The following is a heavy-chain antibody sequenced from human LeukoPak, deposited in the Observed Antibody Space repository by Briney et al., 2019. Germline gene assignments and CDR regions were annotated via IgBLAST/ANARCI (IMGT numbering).Heavy chain of an antibody. CDR3: AKVFGGYCSGGSCYYFDY. V-gene: IGHV3-30*18. CDR1: GFTFSSYG. CDR2: ISYDGSNK. Sequence: GGSLRLSCAASGFTFSSYGMHWVRQAPGKGLEGVAVISYDGSNKYYADSVKGRFTISRDNSKNTLYLQMNSLRAEDTAVYYCAKVFGGYCSGGSCYYFDYWGQGTLVTVSS. J-gene: IGHJ4*02. D-gene: IGHD2-15*01.